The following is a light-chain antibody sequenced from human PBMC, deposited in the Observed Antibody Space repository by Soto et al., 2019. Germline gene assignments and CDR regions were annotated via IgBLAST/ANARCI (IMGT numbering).Light chain of an antibody. CDR2: WAS. CDR1: QSVLYSSNNKNY. V-gene: IGKV4-1*01. CDR3: QQSYSTPRT. J-gene: IGKJ1*01. Sequence: DIVMTQSPDSLAVSLGERATINCKSSQSVLYSSNNKNYLACYQQKPGQPPKLLIYWASTRESGVPDRFSGSGSGTDFTLTISSLQAEDVAVYYCQQSYSTPRTFGQGTKVEIK.